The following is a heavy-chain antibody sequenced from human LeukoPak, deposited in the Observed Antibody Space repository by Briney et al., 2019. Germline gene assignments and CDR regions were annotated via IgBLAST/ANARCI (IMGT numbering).Heavy chain of an antibody. D-gene: IGHD3-3*01. J-gene: IGHJ2*01. Sequence: GASVKVSCKASGYPFTSYYIYWVRQAPGQGLEWMGIINPSGGSTSYAQKFQGRVTMTRDTSTSTVYMELSSLRSEDTAVYYCARGHDFGVYTWYFDLWGRGTLVTVSS. CDR2: INPSGGST. CDR3: ARGHDFGVYTWYFDL. CDR1: GYPFTSYY. V-gene: IGHV1-46*01.